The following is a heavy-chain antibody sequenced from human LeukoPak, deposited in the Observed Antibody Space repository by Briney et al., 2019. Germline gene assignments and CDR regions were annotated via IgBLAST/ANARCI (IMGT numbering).Heavy chain of an antibody. V-gene: IGHV4-34*01. CDR1: DGSFSGYY. Sequence: TSETLSLTCAVYDGSFSGYYWSWIRQPPGEGLQWIGEINHSERPYYPPSLKSRLNSHPSLKSRVTLSLDTSRNQFSLKLSSVTAADTAVYYCARAYYDSSGYYGDHYYMDVWGKGTTVTVSS. D-gene: IGHD3-22*01. CDR2: INHSERPYYPPSLKSRL. CDR3: ARAYYDSSGYYGDHYYMDV. J-gene: IGHJ6*03.